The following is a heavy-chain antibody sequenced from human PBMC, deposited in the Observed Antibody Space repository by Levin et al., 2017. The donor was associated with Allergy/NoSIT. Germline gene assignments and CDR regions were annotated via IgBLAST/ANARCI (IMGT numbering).Heavy chain of an antibody. CDR3: ASPHYYDSSGYPPRKYYYYGMDV. D-gene: IGHD3-22*01. J-gene: IGHJ6*02. CDR2: IYSGGST. V-gene: IGHV3-53*01. Sequence: GGSLRLSCAASGFTVSSNYMSWVRQAPGKGLEWVSVIYSGGSTYYADSVKGRFTISRDNSKNTLYLQMNSLRAEDTAVYYCASPHYYDSSGYPPRKYYYYGMDVWGQGTTVTVSS. CDR1: GFTVSSNY.